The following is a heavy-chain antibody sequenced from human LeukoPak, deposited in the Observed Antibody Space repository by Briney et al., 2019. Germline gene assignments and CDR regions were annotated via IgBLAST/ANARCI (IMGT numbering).Heavy chain of an antibody. V-gene: IGHV4-59*08. CDR1: GGSISSYY. Sequence: SETLSLTCTVSGGSISSYYWSWIRQPPGKELEWIGYIYYSGSTNYNPSLKSRITISVDTSKNQFSLKLSSVTAADTAVYYCASRIAVAGPRAFDYWGQGTLVTVSS. CDR2: IYYSGST. CDR3: ASRIAVAGPRAFDY. D-gene: IGHD6-19*01. J-gene: IGHJ4*02.